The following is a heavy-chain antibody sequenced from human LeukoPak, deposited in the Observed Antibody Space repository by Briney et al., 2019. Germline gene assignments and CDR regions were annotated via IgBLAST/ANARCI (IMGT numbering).Heavy chain of an antibody. Sequence: ASVKVSCKASGYTFGDYGITWIRQAPGQGLEWMGWVSAYTGNTNYAQSLQDRDIMIANTSTDTAYMELRSLRPDDTAVYYCARDPGRGTYDTSGFHYWGQGTLVTVSS. D-gene: IGHD3-3*01. V-gene: IGHV1-18*01. CDR1: GYTFGDYG. CDR3: ARDPGRGTYDTSGFHY. J-gene: IGHJ4*02. CDR2: VSAYTGNT.